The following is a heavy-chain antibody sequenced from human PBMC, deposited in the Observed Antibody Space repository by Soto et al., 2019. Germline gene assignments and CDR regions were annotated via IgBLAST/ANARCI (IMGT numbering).Heavy chain of an antibody. CDR3: ARDVGEDIVVVVAAGYYMDV. CDR2: ISSSSSYI. J-gene: IGHJ6*03. D-gene: IGHD2-15*01. CDR1: GFTFSSYS. V-gene: IGHV3-21*01. Sequence: ESGGGLVKPGGSLRLSCAASGFTFSSYSMNWVRQAPGKGLEWVSSISSSSSYIYYADSVKGRFTISRDNAKNSLYLQMNSLRAEDTAVYYCARDVGEDIVVVVAAGYYMDVWGKGTTVTVSS.